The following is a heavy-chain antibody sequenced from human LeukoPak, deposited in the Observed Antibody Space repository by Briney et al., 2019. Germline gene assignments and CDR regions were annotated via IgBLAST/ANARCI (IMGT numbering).Heavy chain of an antibody. CDR1: GFTVGNNY. J-gene: IGHJ4*02. Sequence: GGSLRLSCAASGFTVGNNYMSWVRQAPGKGLEWVSLIYSGGATFYADSVKDRFTISRDNSKNTLYLQMSSLRADDTAVYYCATRNYWGQGTLVTVSS. CDR3: ATRNY. V-gene: IGHV3-53*01. CDR2: IYSGGAT.